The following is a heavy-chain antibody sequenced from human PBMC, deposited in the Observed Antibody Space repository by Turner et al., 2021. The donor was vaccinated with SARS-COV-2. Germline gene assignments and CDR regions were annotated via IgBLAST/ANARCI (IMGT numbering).Heavy chain of an antibody. CDR1: GGTFSRYT. D-gene: IGHD6-13*01. Sequence: QVQLVQSGAEVKKPGSSVKVSCKASGGTFSRYTISWVRQAPGQGLGWMGRIIPILGIAKYAQKFQGRVTITADKSTSTAYMELSSLRSEDTAVYYCARDEGEIASAGIVYYYGMDVWGQGTTVTVSS. CDR2: IIPILGIA. CDR3: ARDEGEIASAGIVYYYGMDV. V-gene: IGHV1-69*08. J-gene: IGHJ6*02.